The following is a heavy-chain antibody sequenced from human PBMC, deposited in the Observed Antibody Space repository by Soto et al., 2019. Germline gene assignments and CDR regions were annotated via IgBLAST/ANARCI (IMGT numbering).Heavy chain of an antibody. CDR2: MNPNSGET. CDR3: ARVAVAARPRWYNWFDP. J-gene: IGHJ5*02. V-gene: IGHV1-8*01. D-gene: IGHD2-15*01. Sequence: QEQLVQSGAEVKKPGASVKVSCKTSGYTFTDYDINWVRQATGQGLEWIGWMNPNSGETGYAQKLQGRDTMTRSASLSTAYLELSSLRSEDTAVYYCARVAVAARPRWYNWFDPWGQGTLVTVSS. CDR1: GYTFTDYD.